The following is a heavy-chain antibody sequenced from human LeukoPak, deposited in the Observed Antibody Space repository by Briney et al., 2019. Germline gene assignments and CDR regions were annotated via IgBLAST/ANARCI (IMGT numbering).Heavy chain of an antibody. J-gene: IGHJ5*02. CDR3: ARGPLGVPNIGWFDP. CDR1: GGTFSSYA. CDR2: IIPIFGTA. D-gene: IGHD1-26*01. Sequence: GASVKVSCKASGGTFSSYAISWVRQAPGQGLEWMGGIIPIFGTANYAQKFQGRVTITTDESTSTAYMELSGLRSEDTAVYYCARGPLGVPNIGWFDPWGQGTLVTVSS. V-gene: IGHV1-69*05.